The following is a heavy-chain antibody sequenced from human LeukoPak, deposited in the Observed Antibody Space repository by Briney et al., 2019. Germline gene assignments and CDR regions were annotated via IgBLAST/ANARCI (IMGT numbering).Heavy chain of an antibody. J-gene: IGHJ4*02. CDR3: ARTYGSGSYLYYFDY. CDR1: GFTFSSYG. Sequence: GGSLRLSCAASGFTFSSYGMSWVRQAPGKGLEWVSGIYWNGGSTGYADSVKGRFTISRDNAKNSLYLQMNSPRAEDTALYYCARTYGSGSYLYYFDYWGQGTLVTVSS. CDR2: IYWNGGST. V-gene: IGHV3-20*04. D-gene: IGHD3-10*01.